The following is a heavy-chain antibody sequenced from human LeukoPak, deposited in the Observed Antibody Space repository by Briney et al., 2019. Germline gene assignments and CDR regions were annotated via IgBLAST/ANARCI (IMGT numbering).Heavy chain of an antibody. J-gene: IGHJ4*02. CDR3: AKEFTKE. CDR1: GFTFSTYG. CDR2: ISSSGDGA. D-gene: IGHD1-1*01. V-gene: IGHV3-23*01. Sequence: GGSLRLSCAASGFTFSTYGMSWVRQAPRKGLEWVSGISSSGDGAYYADSVKGRFTISRDNSKSTLFLQMNSLRAEDTALYYCAKEFTKEWGQGTLVTVSS.